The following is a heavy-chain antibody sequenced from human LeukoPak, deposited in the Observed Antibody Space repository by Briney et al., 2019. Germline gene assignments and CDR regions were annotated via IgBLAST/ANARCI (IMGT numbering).Heavy chain of an antibody. V-gene: IGHV4-34*01. CDR1: GGSFSGYY. J-gene: IGHJ4*02. CDR3: ARVGVWDILTGYYKPNFDY. CDR2: INHSGST. Sequence: SETLSLTCAVYGGSFSGYYWSWIRQPPGKGLEWIGEINHSGSTNYNPSLKSRVTISVDTSENQFSLKLSSVTAADTAVYYCARVGVWDILTGYYKPNFDYWGQGTLVTVSS. D-gene: IGHD3-9*01.